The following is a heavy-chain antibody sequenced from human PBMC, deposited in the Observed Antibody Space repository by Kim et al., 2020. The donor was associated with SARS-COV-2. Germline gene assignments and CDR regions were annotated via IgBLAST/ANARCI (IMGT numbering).Heavy chain of an antibody. V-gene: IGHV4-39*01. J-gene: IGHJ5*02. CDR2: IYYTGST. Sequence: SETLSLTCLVSGGSISSSSYYWGWMRQPPGKGLEWIASIYYTGSTYYNPSLKSRVTISVDTSKNQFSLKLTSVIAADTAVYYCVRTAYCSSATCYRGWVDTGGQRTLVPVSS. CDR1: GGSISSSSYY. D-gene: IGHD2-2*02. CDR3: VRTAYCSSATCYRGWVDT.